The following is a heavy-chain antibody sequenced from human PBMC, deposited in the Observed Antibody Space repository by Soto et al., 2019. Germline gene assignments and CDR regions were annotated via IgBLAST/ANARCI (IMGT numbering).Heavy chain of an antibody. V-gene: IGHV3-66*01. Sequence: EVQLVESGGGLVQPGGSLRLSCAASGFTVSSKYMTWVRQAPGKGLQWVSLIQSGGTTYYADSVKGRFTISSDASENTMHLQMDSLRVEDMAVYYCARDDVLWDGGRCYGTPLDVWGKGTTVTVAS. CDR1: GFTVSSKY. CDR3: ARDDVLWDGGRCYGTPLDV. J-gene: IGHJ6*04. D-gene: IGHD2-15*01. CDR2: IQSGGTT.